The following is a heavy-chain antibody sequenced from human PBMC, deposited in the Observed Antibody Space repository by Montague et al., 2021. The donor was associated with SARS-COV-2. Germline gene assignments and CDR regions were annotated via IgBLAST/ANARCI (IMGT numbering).Heavy chain of an antibody. J-gene: IGHJ3*02. CDR3: ARAASDIVLMVYAIRAFDI. Sequence: TLSLTCTVSGGSISSDGYYWSWIRQHPGKGLEWIGYIYYSRSTYYNPSLKSRVTISVDTSKNQFSLKLSSVTAADTAVYYCARAASDIVLMVYAIRAFDIWGQGTMVTVSS. CDR1: GGSISSDGYY. CDR2: IYYSRST. D-gene: IGHD2-8*01. V-gene: IGHV4-31*03.